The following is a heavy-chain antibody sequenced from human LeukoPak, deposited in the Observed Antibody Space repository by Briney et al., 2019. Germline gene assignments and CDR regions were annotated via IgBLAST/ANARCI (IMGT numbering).Heavy chain of an antibody. CDR1: GFTFSNAL. J-gene: IGHJ4*02. CDR3: ATRPGESSGSYSHFDY. V-gene: IGHV3-15*01. CDR2: IKTIGEGGTT. Sequence: GGSLRLSCAASGFTFSNALMSWVRQAPGKGLEWVGRIKTIGEGGTTDYAAPVKGRFTISRDDSDNTLHLQMNSLKTEDTAVYYCATRPGESSGSYSHFDYWGQGTLLTVSS. D-gene: IGHD3-10*01.